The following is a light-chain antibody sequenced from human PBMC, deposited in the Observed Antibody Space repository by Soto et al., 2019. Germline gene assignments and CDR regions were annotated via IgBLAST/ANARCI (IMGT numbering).Light chain of an antibody. CDR3: SSYTSSSTLVV. CDR2: DVS. CDR1: SSDVGGYNY. V-gene: IGLV2-14*01. Sequence: QAVVTQPASVSGSPGQSITISCTGTSSDVGGYNYVSWYQQHPGKAPKLMIYDVSNRPPGVSNRFSGSKSGNTASLTISGLQAEDEADYYCSSYTSSSTLVVFGTGTKVTVL. J-gene: IGLJ1*01.